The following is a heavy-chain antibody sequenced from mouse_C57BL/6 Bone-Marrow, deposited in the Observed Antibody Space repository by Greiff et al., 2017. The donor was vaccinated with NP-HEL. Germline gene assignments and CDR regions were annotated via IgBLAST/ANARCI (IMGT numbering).Heavy chain of an antibody. CDR2: ISYDGSN. D-gene: IGHD1-1*01. V-gene: IGHV3-6*01. Sequence: DVQLQESGPGLVKPSQSLSLTCSVTGYSITSGYYWNWIRQFPGNKLEWMGYISYDGSNNYNPSLKNRISITRDTSKNQFFLKLNSVTTEDTATYYCAREGDYYGSSYNYAMDYWGQGTSVTVSS. CDR1: GYSITSGYY. J-gene: IGHJ4*01. CDR3: AREGDYYGSSYNYAMDY.